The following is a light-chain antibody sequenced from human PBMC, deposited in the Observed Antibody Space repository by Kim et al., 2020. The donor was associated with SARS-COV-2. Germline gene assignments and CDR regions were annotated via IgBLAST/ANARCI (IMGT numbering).Light chain of an antibody. V-gene: IGLV3-19*01. J-gene: IGLJ3*02. Sequence: ALGQNVTITCQGDSLRYYYASWYQQKPGQAPVVVIYGKNNRPSGIPDRFSGSRSGNAASLTITGTQAEDEADYYCDSRGSSGNHWLFGGGTKLTVL. CDR2: GKN. CDR1: SLRYYY. CDR3: DSRGSSGNHWL.